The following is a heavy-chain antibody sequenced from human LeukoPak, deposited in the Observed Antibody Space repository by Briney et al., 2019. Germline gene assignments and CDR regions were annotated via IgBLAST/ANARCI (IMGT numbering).Heavy chain of an antibody. CDR3: ARDSQEFLQH. J-gene: IGHJ1*01. V-gene: IGHV3-43*02. CDR1: GFTFDNYG. CDR2: ISGDGGST. Sequence: GGSLRLSCAASGFTFDNYGIHWVRQAPGKGLEWVSLISGDGGSTYYADSMKGRFTISRDNSKNSLYLQMNSLRTEDTALYYCARDSQEFLQHWGQGTLVTVSS.